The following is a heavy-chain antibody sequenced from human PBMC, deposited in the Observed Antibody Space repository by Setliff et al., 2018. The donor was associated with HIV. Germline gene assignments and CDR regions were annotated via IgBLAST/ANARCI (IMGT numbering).Heavy chain of an antibody. CDR2: TRSQAYGGTP. J-gene: IGHJ4*02. Sequence: PGGSLRLSCIASGFNFGDYGMTWVRQAPGKGLEWVGFTRSQAYGGTPEYAASAKGRFTISRDDSKSIAYLQMNSLKTEDTAVYYCTRDIGEAYYNFWDAYEYFDYWGQGTQVTVSS. D-gene: IGHD3-3*01. V-gene: IGHV3-49*04. CDR3: TRDIGEAYYNFWDAYEYFDY. CDR1: GFNFGDYG.